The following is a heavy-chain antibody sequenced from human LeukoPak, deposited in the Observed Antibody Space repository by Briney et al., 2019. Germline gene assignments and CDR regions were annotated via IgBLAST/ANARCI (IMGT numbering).Heavy chain of an antibody. Sequence: SVKVSCKASGGTFISYAISWVRQAPGQGLEWMGGIIPIFGTANYAQKFQGRVTITADESTSTAYMELSSLRSEDTAVYYCAREVVVVVPAASYYYYGMDVWGQGTTVTVSS. V-gene: IGHV1-69*13. CDR2: IIPIFGTA. CDR1: GGTFISYA. D-gene: IGHD2-2*01. J-gene: IGHJ6*02. CDR3: AREVVVVVPAASYYYYGMDV.